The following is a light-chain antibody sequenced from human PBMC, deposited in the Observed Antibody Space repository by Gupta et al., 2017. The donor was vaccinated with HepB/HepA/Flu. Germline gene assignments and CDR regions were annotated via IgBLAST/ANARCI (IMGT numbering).Light chain of an antibody. CDR2: DAS. CDR3: QQRSNWPRGT. Sequence: EIVLTQSPATLSLSPGERATLSCRASQSVSSYLAWYQQKPGQAPRLLIYDASNRDTGIPARFSGSGYGTDFTLTISSREPEDFAVYYCQQRSNWPRGTFGHGTKVDIK. V-gene: IGKV3-11*01. CDR1: QSVSSY. J-gene: IGKJ3*01.